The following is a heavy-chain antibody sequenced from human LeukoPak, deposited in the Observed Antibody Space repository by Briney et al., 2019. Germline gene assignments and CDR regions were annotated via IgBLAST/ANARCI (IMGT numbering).Heavy chain of an antibody. J-gene: IGHJ5*02. CDR2: IYHSGST. Sequence: PSETLSLTCAVYGGSFSGYYWSWIRQPPGKGLEWIGEIYHSGSTNYNPSLKSRVTISVDKSKNQFSLKLSSVTAADTAVYYCARTSRINMVLDPWGQGTLVTVSS. CDR1: GGSFSGYY. V-gene: IGHV4-34*01. D-gene: IGHD3-10*01. CDR3: ARTSRINMVLDP.